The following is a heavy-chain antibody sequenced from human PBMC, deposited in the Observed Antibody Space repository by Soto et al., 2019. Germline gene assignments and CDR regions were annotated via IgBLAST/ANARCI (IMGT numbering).Heavy chain of an antibody. D-gene: IGHD6-13*01. Sequence: VQLLESGGGLVQPGGSLRLSCAASGFTFSSYGMHWVRQAPGKGLEWVAVISYDGSNKYYADSVKGRFTISRDNSKNTLYLQMNSLRAEDTAVYYCAKLSPIPGIAAAGDFWGQGTLVTVSS. V-gene: IGHV3-30*18. J-gene: IGHJ4*02. CDR1: GFTFSSYG. CDR2: ISYDGSNK. CDR3: AKLSPIPGIAAAGDF.